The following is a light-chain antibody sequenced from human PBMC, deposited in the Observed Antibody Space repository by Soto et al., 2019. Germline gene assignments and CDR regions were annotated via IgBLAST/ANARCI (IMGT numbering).Light chain of an antibody. J-gene: IGKJ1*01. V-gene: IGKV1-5*03. CDR2: KAS. CDR1: QSISSW. CDR3: QHYNSYSEA. Sequence: DIQMTHSPSTLSASVRDRVTITCRASQSISSWLAWYQQKQGKAPKLLIYKASTLESGVPSNFSGSGYGTEFNLTISSLQTDDFATYYCQHYNSYSEAFGQGTKVDIK.